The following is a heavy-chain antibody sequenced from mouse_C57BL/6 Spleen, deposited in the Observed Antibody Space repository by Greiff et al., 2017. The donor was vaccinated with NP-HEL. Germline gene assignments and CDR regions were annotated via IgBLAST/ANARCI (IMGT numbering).Heavy chain of an antibody. CDR1: GYAFSSSW. J-gene: IGHJ2*01. Sequence: QVQLKESGPELVKPGASVKISCKASGYAFSSSWMNWVKQRPGKGLEWIGRIYPGDGDTNYNGKFKGKATLTADKSSSTAYMQLSSLTSEDSAVYFCARITTVVEEYYFDYWGQGTTLTVSS. CDR3: ARITTVVEEYYFDY. D-gene: IGHD1-1*01. CDR2: IYPGDGDT. V-gene: IGHV1-82*01.